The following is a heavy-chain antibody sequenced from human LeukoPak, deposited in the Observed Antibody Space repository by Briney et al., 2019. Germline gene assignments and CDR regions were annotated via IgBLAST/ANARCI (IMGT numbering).Heavy chain of an antibody. Sequence: SETLSLTCAVYGGSFSGYYWSWIRQPPGKGLEWIGEINHSGSTNYNPSLKSRVTISVDTSKKQFSLKLSSVTAADTAVYYCARDRNYYYGSGSYPYDAFDIWGQGTMVTVSS. V-gene: IGHV4-34*01. J-gene: IGHJ3*02. D-gene: IGHD3-10*01. CDR1: GGSFSGYY. CDR2: INHSGST. CDR3: ARDRNYYYGSGSYPYDAFDI.